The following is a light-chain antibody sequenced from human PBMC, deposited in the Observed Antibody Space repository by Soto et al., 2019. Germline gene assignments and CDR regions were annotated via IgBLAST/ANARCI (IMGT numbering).Light chain of an antibody. V-gene: IGKV3-15*01. Sequence: EIVMTQSPATLSVSPGERATLSCRASQSVSSNLAWYQQKPGQAPRLLIHGASTRATGIPARFSGSGPGTDSTVTISSLQSEDVAVYFCQQYNNWPLTFGGGTKVEIK. J-gene: IGKJ4*01. CDR2: GAS. CDR1: QSVSSN. CDR3: QQYNNWPLT.